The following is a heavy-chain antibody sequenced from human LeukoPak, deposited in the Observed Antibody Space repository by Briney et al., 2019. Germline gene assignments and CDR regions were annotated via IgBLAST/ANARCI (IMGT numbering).Heavy chain of an antibody. CDR2: ISAYNGNT. V-gene: IGHV1-18*01. CDR1: GYTFTSYG. J-gene: IGHJ5*02. Sequence: ASVKVSCKASGYTFTSYGISWVRQAPGQGLEWMEWISAYNGNTNYAQKLQGRVTMTTDTSTSTAYMELRSLRSDDTAVYYCARDLRSSSSDWFDPWGQGTLVTVSS. D-gene: IGHD6-6*01. CDR3: ARDLRSSSSDWFDP.